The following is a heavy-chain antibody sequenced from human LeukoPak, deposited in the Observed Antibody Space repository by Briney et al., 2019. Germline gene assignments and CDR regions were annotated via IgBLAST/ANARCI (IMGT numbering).Heavy chain of an antibody. CDR2: ISNSGTT. CDR3: AGFGGNSF. D-gene: IGHD4-23*01. Sequence: GGSPRLSCAASGFSVSNNHVTWVRQAPGKGLEWVSVISNSGTTYYADSVKGRLTISRDNSRNTVYLQMNSLRAEDTAVYYCAGFGGNSFWGPGTLVTVSS. V-gene: IGHV3-66*01. CDR1: GFSVSNNH. J-gene: IGHJ4*02.